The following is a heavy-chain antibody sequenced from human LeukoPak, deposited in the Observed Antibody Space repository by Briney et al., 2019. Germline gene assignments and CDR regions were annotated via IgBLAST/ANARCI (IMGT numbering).Heavy chain of an antibody. Sequence: PSETLSLTCAVSGGSISSGGYSWSWTRQPPGKGLEWIGYIYHSGSTYYNPSLKSRVTISVDRSKNQFSLKLSSVTAADTAVYYCARDRCSSTSCYWDYWGQGTLVTVSS. CDR2: IYHSGST. CDR3: ARDRCSSTSCYWDY. J-gene: IGHJ4*02. D-gene: IGHD2-2*01. V-gene: IGHV4-30-2*01. CDR1: GGSISSGGYS.